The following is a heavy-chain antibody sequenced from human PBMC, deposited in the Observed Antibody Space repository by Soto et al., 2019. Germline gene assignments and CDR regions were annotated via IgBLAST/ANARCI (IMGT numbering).Heavy chain of an antibody. CDR3: ARSLLDEYSSSWRSAYYGMDV. CDR2: INPNSGGT. V-gene: IGHV1-2*02. D-gene: IGHD6-13*01. CDR1: GFTFSAYY. J-gene: IGHJ6*02. Sequence: QVQLVQSGAEVKKPGASVKVSCKASGFTFSAYYIYWVRQAPGQGLEWIGWINPNSGGTNNAQKFQGRVTMTSDTSTSTVYMGPSALIPDDTAVYYCARSLLDEYSSSWRSAYYGMDVWGQGTTVTVSS.